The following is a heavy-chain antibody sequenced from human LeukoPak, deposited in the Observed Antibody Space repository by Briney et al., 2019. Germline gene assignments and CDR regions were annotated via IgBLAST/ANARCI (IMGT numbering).Heavy chain of an antibody. J-gene: IGHJ4*02. CDR2: ISYDGSNK. CDR3: ARDPDYGDYVSSLDY. Sequence: PGGSLRLSCAASGFTFSSYAMHWVRQAPGKGLEGVAVISYDGSNKYYADSVKGRFTISRDNSKNTLYLQMNSLRAEDTAVYYCARDPDYGDYVSSLDYWGQGTLVTVSS. V-gene: IGHV3-30-3*01. D-gene: IGHD4-17*01. CDR1: GFTFSSYA.